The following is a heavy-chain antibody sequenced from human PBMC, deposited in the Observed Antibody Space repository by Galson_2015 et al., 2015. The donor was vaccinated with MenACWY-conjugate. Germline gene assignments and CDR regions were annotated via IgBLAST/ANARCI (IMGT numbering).Heavy chain of an antibody. Sequence: SLRLSCAASGFTFSSYAMTWVRQAPGRGLEWVSGINWKGGTTNYADSVKGRFTISRDNAKNSLYVQMNSLRAEDTALYYCARGRGSSSTSCYDSWGQGTLVTVSS. CDR2: INWKGGTT. D-gene: IGHD2-2*01. CDR3: ARGRGSSSTSCYDS. CDR1: GFTFSSYA. V-gene: IGHV3-20*04. J-gene: IGHJ4*02.